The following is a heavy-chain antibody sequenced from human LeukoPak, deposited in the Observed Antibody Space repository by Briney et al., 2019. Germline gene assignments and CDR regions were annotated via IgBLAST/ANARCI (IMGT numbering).Heavy chain of an antibody. J-gene: IGHJ5*02. D-gene: IGHD3-22*01. CDR1: GGSISSSSYY. V-gene: IGHV4-39*01. CDR2: IYYSGST. CDR3: ARIYLLITLNWFDP. Sequence: KTSETLSLTCTVSGGSISSSSYYWGWIRQPPGKGLEWIGSIYYSGSTYYNPSLKSRVTISVDTSKNQFSLKLSSVTAADTAVYYCARIYLLITLNWFDPWGQGTLVTVSS.